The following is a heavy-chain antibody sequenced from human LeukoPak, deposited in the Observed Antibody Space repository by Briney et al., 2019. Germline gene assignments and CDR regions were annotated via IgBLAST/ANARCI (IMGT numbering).Heavy chain of an antibody. J-gene: IGHJ4*02. CDR1: GGSISSTSYY. V-gene: IGHV4-39*07. CDR2: IYYTGNT. D-gene: IGHD6-19*01. Sequence: PSETLSLTCTVSGGSISSTSYYWGWIRQPPGKGLEWIGSIYYTGNTHYKPSLKSRVTISVDTSKDQFSLKLSSVTAADTAVYYCARVGGSGWYLEYWGQGTLVTVSS. CDR3: ARVGGSGWYLEY.